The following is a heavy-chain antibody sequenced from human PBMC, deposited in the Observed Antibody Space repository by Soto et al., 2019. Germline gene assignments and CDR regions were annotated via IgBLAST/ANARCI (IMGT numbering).Heavy chain of an antibody. D-gene: IGHD1-26*01. V-gene: IGHV1-18*01. CDR2: ISAYNGNT. CDR3: ARDYVSLTIVGAQDAFDI. J-gene: IGHJ3*02. CDR1: GYTFTSYG. Sequence: ASVKVSCKASGYTFTSYGISWVRQAPGQGLEWMGWISAYNGNTNYAQKLQGRVTMTTDTSTSTAYMELRSLRSDDTAVYYCARDYVSLTIVGAQDAFDIWAQGTMVTVSS.